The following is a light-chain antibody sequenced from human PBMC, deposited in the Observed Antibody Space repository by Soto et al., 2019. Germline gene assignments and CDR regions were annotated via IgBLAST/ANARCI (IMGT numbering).Light chain of an antibody. CDR3: QQYDSWPPSLT. CDR1: QSVRIN. CDR2: GAS. Sequence: DIVMTQSLATLSVSPGETATLSCRASQSVRINLAWYQQKPGQAPRLLIYGASTRATGIPARFSGSGSGTEFAPTISSLQSEDFAVYYCQQYDSWPPSLTFGGGTKVEIK. V-gene: IGKV3-15*01. J-gene: IGKJ4*01.